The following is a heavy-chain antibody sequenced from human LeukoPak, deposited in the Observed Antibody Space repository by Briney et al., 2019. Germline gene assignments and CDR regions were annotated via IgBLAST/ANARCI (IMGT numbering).Heavy chain of an antibody. CDR3: ARFWSGYLPDY. CDR1: GYSFMSYG. CDR2: ITSNNGDT. J-gene: IGHJ4*02. D-gene: IGHD3-3*01. Sequence: ASVKVSCMASGYSFMSYGIGWVRQAPGQGLQWMGWITSNNGDTNYAQNLQDRVTMTTDASTSAAYMELRTLTSDDTAVYYCARFWSGYLPDYWGQGTLVTVSS. V-gene: IGHV1-18*01.